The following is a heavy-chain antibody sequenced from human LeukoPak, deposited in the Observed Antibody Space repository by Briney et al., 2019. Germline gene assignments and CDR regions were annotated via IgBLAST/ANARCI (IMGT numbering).Heavy chain of an antibody. Sequence: GGSLRLSCAASGFTFSTYAMTWVRQAPGKGLEWVSSITGNGGSTYYADSVKGRLTISRDNSKNTLYLQMNSLRADDTAVYRCARDRGSYLQPIDYWGQGTLVTVSS. D-gene: IGHD1-26*01. V-gene: IGHV3-23*01. CDR3: ARDRGSYLQPIDY. CDR1: GFTFSTYA. J-gene: IGHJ4*02. CDR2: ITGNGGST.